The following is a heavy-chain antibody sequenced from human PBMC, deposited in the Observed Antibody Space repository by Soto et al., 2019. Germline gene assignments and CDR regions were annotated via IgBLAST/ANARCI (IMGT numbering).Heavy chain of an antibody. D-gene: IGHD3-10*01. CDR1: GFTFSSYG. J-gene: IGHJ6*02. CDR2: ISYDGSNK. V-gene: IGHV3-30*18. CDR3: AKGEYYYGSGSPYYGMDV. Sequence: QVQLVESGGGVVQSGMSLRLSCAASGFTFSSYGMHWVRQAPGKGLEWVAVISYDGSNKYYADSVKGRFTISRDSSKNTLDLEMNSLRHEDTAVYYCAKGEYYYGSGSPYYGMDVLGQGTTVTVSS.